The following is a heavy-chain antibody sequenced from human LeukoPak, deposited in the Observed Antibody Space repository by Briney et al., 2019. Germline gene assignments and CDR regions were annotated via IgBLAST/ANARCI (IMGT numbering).Heavy chain of an antibody. Sequence: GAPVKVSCKASGYTFTGYYMHWVRQAPGQGLEWMGWINPNSGGTNYAQKFQGRVTMTRDTSISTAYMELSRLRSDDTAVYYCARDPNWNYFTSYYYYYMDVWGKGTTVTVSS. D-gene: IGHD1-7*01. CDR1: GYTFTGYY. CDR2: INPNSGGT. V-gene: IGHV1-2*02. CDR3: ARDPNWNYFTSYYYYYMDV. J-gene: IGHJ6*03.